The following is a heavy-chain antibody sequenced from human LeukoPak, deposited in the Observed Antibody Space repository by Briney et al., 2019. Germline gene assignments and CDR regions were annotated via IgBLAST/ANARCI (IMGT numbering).Heavy chain of an antibody. CDR1: GFSFSNYY. Sequence: GGSLRLSCAASGFSFSNYYMSWIRQAPGKGLEWVSYISSSGGTIYYADSVKGRFTISRDNAKNSLDLQMNNLRAEDTAVYYCAKYGGEVVNVVPHNWLDPWGQGTLVTVSS. CDR2: ISSSGGTI. D-gene: IGHD2-15*01. CDR3: AKYGGEVVNVVPHNWLDP. V-gene: IGHV3-11*04. J-gene: IGHJ5*02.